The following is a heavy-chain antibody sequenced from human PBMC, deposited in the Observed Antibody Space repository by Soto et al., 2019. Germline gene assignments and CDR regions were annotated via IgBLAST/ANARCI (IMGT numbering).Heavy chain of an antibody. CDR3: ARGHYDFWSGYYYGMDV. CDR2: ISYDGSNK. J-gene: IGHJ6*02. CDR1: GFTFSSYA. D-gene: IGHD3-3*01. V-gene: IGHV3-30-3*01. Sequence: QVQLVESGGGVVQPGRSLRLSCAASGFTFSSYAMHWVRQAPGKGLEWVAVISYDGSNKYYADSVKGRFTISRDNSKNTLYLQKNSLRAEDTGVYYCARGHYDFWSGYYYGMDVWGQGTTVTVSS.